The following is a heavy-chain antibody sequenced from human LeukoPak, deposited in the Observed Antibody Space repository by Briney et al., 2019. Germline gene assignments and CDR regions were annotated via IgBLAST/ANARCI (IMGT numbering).Heavy chain of an antibody. Sequence: SETLSLTCAVHGGSFSGYYWSWIRQPPGKGLEWIGEINHSGSTNYNPSLKSRVTISVDTSKNQFSLKLSSVSAADTAVYYCARARGFRGFDYWGQGTLVTVSS. V-gene: IGHV4-34*01. CDR3: ARARGFRGFDY. J-gene: IGHJ4*02. CDR1: GGSFSGYY. CDR2: INHSGST. D-gene: IGHD3-10*01.